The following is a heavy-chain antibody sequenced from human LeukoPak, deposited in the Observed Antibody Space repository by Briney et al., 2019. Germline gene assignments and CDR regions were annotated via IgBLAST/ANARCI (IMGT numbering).Heavy chain of an antibody. V-gene: IGHV3-53*01. CDR1: GFTVSSKY. Sequence: GGSLRLSCAASGFTVSSKYMSWVRQAPGKGLEWVSTVYSGGSTYYADPVKGRFSISRDNAKNSLYLQMNSMRAEDTALYHCARGDSVIAAADFDYWGQGTLVTVSS. CDR2: VYSGGST. CDR3: ARGDSVIAAADFDY. J-gene: IGHJ4*02. D-gene: IGHD6-13*01.